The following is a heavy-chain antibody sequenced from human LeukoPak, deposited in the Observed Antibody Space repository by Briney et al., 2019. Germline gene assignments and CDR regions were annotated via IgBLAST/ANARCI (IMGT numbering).Heavy chain of an antibody. CDR2: ISTYNGNT. CDR3: AREQYYDFWSGYFNYYYYGMDV. Sequence: ASVKVSCKASGYTFTSYGISWVRLAPGQGLEWMGWISTYNGNTNYAQKLQGRVTMTTDTFTSTAYMELRSLRSDDTAVYYCAREQYYDFWSGYFNYYYYGMDVWGQGTTVTVSS. CDR1: GYTFTSYG. J-gene: IGHJ6*02. D-gene: IGHD3-3*01. V-gene: IGHV1-18*01.